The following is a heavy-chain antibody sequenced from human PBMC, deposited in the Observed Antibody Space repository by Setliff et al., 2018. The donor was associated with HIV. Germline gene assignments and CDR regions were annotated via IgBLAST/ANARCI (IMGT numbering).Heavy chain of an antibody. J-gene: IGHJ5*02. V-gene: IGHV4-4*07. CDR2: IYTSGKA. CDR1: GGSISNYY. CDR3: AREKGFGGATGWFDP. Sequence: SETLSLTCSVSGGSISNYYWTWIRQPAGKGLEWDGRIYTSGKANYNPSLKSRVTMSIDTSQNQFSLKLSSVTAADTAVYYCAREKGFGGATGWFDPWGQGTLVTVSS. D-gene: IGHD2-15*01.